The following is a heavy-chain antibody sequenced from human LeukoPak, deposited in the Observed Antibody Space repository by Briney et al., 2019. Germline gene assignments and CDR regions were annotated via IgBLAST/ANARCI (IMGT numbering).Heavy chain of an antibody. Sequence: GGSLRLSCAASGFTFSNYNMNWVRQAPGRGLEWVSSISSSSSYIYYADSVKGRFTISRDNAKNTLYLQMNSLRAEDTAVYYCARANYGSGSYYIEYYYYYYMDVWGKGTTVTVSS. D-gene: IGHD3-10*01. V-gene: IGHV3-21*01. CDR2: ISSSSSYI. CDR1: GFTFSNYN. J-gene: IGHJ6*03. CDR3: ARANYGSGSYYIEYYYYYYMDV.